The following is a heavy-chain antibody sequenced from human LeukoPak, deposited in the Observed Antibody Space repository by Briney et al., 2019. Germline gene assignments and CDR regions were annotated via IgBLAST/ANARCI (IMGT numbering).Heavy chain of an antibody. CDR3: ASLSSRIEGSPDY. D-gene: IGHD1-26*01. CDR2: ISYDGSNK. V-gene: IGHV3-30-3*01. CDR1: GFTFSSYA. Sequence: AGGSLRLSCAASGFTFSSYAMHWVRQAPGKGLEWVAVISYDGSNKYYADSVKGRFTISRDNSKNTLYLQMNSLRAEDTAVYYCASLSSRIEGSPDYWGQGTLVTVSS. J-gene: IGHJ4*02.